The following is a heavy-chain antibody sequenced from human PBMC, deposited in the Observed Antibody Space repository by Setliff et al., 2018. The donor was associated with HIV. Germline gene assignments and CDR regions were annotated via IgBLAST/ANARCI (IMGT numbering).Heavy chain of an antibody. Sequence: SETLSLTCTVSGGSINSGGYYWSWIRQPPGKGLEWIGEINHSGSTNCNPSLKSRVSISVDTSKNQFSLKLSSVTAADTAVYYCARVSPYGSGSYSYRPYYYYYYYMDVWGKGTTVTVSS. V-gene: IGHV4-34*01. J-gene: IGHJ6*03. CDR3: ARVSPYGSGSYSYRPYYYYYYYMDV. CDR2: INHSGST. D-gene: IGHD3-10*01. CDR1: GGSINSGGYY.